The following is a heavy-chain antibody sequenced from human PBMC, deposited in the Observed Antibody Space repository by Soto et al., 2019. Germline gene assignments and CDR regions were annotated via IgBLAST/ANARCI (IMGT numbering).Heavy chain of an antibody. CDR1: GGSISSSSYY. V-gene: IGHV4-39*07. CDR3: GTANGLDV. J-gene: IGHJ6*02. D-gene: IGHD2-15*01. CDR2: IYYSGNT. Sequence: SETLSLTCTVSGGSISSSSYYWGWIRQPPGKGLEWIGSIYYSGNTYYNPSLKSRVTISVDTSKNQFSLSAEDTALYHCAKSRGGTANGLDVWGQGTTVTVSS.